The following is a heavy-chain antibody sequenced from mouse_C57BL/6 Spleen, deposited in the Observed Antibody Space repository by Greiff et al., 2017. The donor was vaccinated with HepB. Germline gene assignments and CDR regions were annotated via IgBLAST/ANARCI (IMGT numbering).Heavy chain of an antibody. J-gene: IGHJ3*01. D-gene: IGHD3-1*01. CDR2: ISSGSSTI. CDR3: ARSRGAPPAWFAY. Sequence: EVQLVESGGGLVKPGGSLKLSCAASGFTFSDYGMHWVRQAPEKGLEWVAYISSGSSTIYYADTVKGRFTISRDNAKNTLFLQMTSLRSEDTAMYYCARSRGAPPAWFAYWGQGTRVTVSA. CDR1: GFTFSDYG. V-gene: IGHV5-17*01.